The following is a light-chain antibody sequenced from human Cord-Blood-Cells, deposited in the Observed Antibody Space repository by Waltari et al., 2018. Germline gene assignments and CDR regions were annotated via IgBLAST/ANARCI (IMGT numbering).Light chain of an antibody. Sequence: DIQMTQSPSTLSASVGDRVTITCRASQSISCWLAWYQQKPGKAPKLLIYDASSLESGVPSRCSGSGSGTEFTLTISSLQPDDFATYYCQQYNSYSTFGQGTKVEIK. CDR2: DAS. CDR3: QQYNSYST. CDR1: QSISCW. J-gene: IGKJ1*01. V-gene: IGKV1-5*01.